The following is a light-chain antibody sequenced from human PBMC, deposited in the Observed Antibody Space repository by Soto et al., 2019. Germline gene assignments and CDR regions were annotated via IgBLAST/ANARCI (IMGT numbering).Light chain of an antibody. CDR2: GAS. J-gene: IGKJ4*01. CDR3: QEYYNWPPLLT. V-gene: IGKV3-15*01. Sequence: EIVMTQSPATLSVSPGERATLSCRASQSVNSNLAWYQHKPGQAPRLLIFGASTRAPGIPARFSGSGSGTEFTLTINSLQSEDFAVYYCQEYYNWPPLLTFSGGTKV. CDR1: QSVNSN.